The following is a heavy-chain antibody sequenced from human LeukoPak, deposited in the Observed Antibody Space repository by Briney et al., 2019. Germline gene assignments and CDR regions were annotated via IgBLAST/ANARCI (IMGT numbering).Heavy chain of an antibody. V-gene: IGHV1-3*01. Sequence: ASVKVSCKASGYTFINYAINWGRQAPGQSLEWLGWINAGSGNTKYSEKFQGRVTITRDTSASTAYLELSSLRSEDTAVYYCAADRWYSGSYFGIWGQGTMVTVSS. J-gene: IGHJ3*02. D-gene: IGHD1-26*01. CDR3: AADRWYSGSYFGI. CDR2: INAGSGNT. CDR1: GYTFINYA.